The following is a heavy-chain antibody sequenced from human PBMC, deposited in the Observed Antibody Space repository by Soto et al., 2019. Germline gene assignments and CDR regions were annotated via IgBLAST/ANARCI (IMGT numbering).Heavy chain of an antibody. Sequence: SETLSLTCTVSGGSISSGGYYWSWIRQHPGKGLEWIGYIYYSGSTYYNPSLKSRVTISVDTSKNQFSLKLSSVTAADTAVYYCARTRHCSGGSCYTASRYYYYMDVWGKGTTVTSP. D-gene: IGHD2-15*01. CDR1: GGSISSGGYY. CDR3: ARTRHCSGGSCYTASRYYYYMDV. V-gene: IGHV4-31*03. J-gene: IGHJ6*03. CDR2: IYYSGST.